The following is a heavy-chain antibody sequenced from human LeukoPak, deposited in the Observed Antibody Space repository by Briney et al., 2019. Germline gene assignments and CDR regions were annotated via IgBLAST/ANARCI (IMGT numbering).Heavy chain of an antibody. J-gene: IGHJ6*03. CDR2: ISYDGSNK. D-gene: IGHD1-26*01. CDR1: RFTFSIYS. CDR3: ARTGIVGAPNYYYMDV. Sequence: GGSLRLSCAASRFTFSIYSMHWVRQAPGKGLEWVAVISYDGSNKYYADSVKGRFTISRDNSKNTLYLQMNSLRAEDTAVYYCARTGIVGAPNYYYMDVWGKGTTVTVSS. V-gene: IGHV3-30-3*01.